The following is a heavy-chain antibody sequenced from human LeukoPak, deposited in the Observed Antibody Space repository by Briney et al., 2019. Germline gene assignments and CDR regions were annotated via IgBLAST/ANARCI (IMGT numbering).Heavy chain of an antibody. CDR1: GGTFSSYA. CDR2: IIPIFGTA. D-gene: IGHD5-24*01. Sequence: ASVKVSCKASGGTFSSYAISWVRQAPGQGLEWMGGIIPIFGTANYAQKSQGRVTITADESTSTAYMELSSLRSEDTAVYYCARAYGRDGYNLDYWGQGTLVTVSS. V-gene: IGHV1-69*13. CDR3: ARAYGRDGYNLDY. J-gene: IGHJ4*02.